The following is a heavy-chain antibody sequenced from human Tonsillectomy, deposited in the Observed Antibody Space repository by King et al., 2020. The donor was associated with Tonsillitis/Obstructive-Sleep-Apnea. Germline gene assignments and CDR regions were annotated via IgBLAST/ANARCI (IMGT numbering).Heavy chain of an antibody. CDR2: ISTYNGNI. Sequence: VQLVQSGAEVKKPGASVKVSCKASGYTFTSFGINWVRQAPGQGLEWMGWISTYNGNINFAQKLQGRVTMTSDTSTSTAYMELWSLRSDDTAGYYCAREPYLTAFDIWGQGTMVTVSS. V-gene: IGHV1-18*01. CDR3: AREPYLTAFDI. CDR1: GYTFTSFG. D-gene: IGHD2-21*01. J-gene: IGHJ3*02.